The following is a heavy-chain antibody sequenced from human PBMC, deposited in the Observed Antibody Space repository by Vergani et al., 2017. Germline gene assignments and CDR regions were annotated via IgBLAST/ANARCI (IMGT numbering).Heavy chain of an antibody. Sequence: QVQLVESGGGLVKPGGSLRLSCAASGFSFSDHYMTWIRQAPGKGLEWVSYISNSGNTIEYADSVKGRFSISRDNAKSSLFLQMDSLRAEDTAGYYCARDHRDYNNYPGTFDIWLQGSMLAVSS. D-gene: IGHD5-24*01. CDR1: GFSFSDHY. V-gene: IGHV3-11*01. CDR2: ISNSGNTI. J-gene: IGHJ3*02. CDR3: ARDHRDYNNYPGTFDI.